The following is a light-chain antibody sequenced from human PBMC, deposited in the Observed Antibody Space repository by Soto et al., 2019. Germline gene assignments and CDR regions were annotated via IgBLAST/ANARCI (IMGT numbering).Light chain of an antibody. Sequence: QSVLTQPPSVSGAPGERVTISCTGSSSNIGAGYDVHWYQQLPGTAPKLLIYGNSNRPSGVPDRFSGSKSGTSASLAITGLQAKDEADYYCQSYDRSLSGLYVFGTGTKLTVL. CDR3: QSYDRSLSGLYV. V-gene: IGLV1-40*01. J-gene: IGLJ1*01. CDR1: SSNIGAGYD. CDR2: GNS.